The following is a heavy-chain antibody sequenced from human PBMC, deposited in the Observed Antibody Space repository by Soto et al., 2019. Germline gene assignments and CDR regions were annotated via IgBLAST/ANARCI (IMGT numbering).Heavy chain of an antibody. Sequence: SETLSLTCSVSNGSVSGFYWTWIRQPPGKILEWIGYIHYSGRTDYNPSLTSRATMSVDTSKNQFSLNLKSITAADTAVYYCVRVGVGIGNHFDSWGRGTLVTVSS. CDR1: NGSVSGFY. D-gene: IGHD1-26*01. J-gene: IGHJ4*02. CDR2: IHYSGRT. CDR3: VRVGVGIGNHFDS. V-gene: IGHV4-59*02.